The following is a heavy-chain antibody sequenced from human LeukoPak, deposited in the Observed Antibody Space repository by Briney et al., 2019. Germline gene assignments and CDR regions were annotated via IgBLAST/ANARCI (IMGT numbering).Heavy chain of an antibody. CDR2: ISGSGGST. V-gene: IGHV3-23*01. CDR3: ARVGYDFWSSIDAFDI. D-gene: IGHD3-3*01. Sequence: GGTLRLSCAASGFTFSSYGMSWVRQAPGKGLEWVSAISGSGGSTYYADSVKGRFTISRDNSKNTLYLQMNSLRAEDTAVYYCARVGYDFWSSIDAFDIWGQGTMVTVSS. CDR1: GFTFSSYG. J-gene: IGHJ3*02.